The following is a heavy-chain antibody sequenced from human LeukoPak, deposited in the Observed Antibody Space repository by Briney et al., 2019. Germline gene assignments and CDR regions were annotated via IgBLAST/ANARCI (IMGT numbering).Heavy chain of an antibody. J-gene: IGHJ4*02. CDR3: AKDRVRYCGGDCRYYFDY. Sequence: PGGSLRLSCAASGFTFSSYGMHWVRQAPGKGLEWVAVISYDGSNKYYADSVKGRFTISRDNSKNTLYLQMNSLRAEDTAVYYCAKDRVRYCGGDCRYYFDYWGQGTLVTVSS. CDR2: ISYDGSNK. D-gene: IGHD2-21*02. V-gene: IGHV3-30*18. CDR1: GFTFSSYG.